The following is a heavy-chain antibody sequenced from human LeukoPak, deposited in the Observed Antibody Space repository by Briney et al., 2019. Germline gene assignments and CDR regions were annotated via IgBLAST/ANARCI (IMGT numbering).Heavy chain of an antibody. CDR3: ARDLGDILTGLSLN. CDR1: GYTFTGYY. Sequence: ASVKVSCKAFGYTFTGYYMHWVRQAPGQGLEWMGWINPNSGGTNYAQKFQGRVTMTRDTSISTAYMELSRLRSDDTAVYYCARDLGDILTGLSLNWGQGTLVTVSS. J-gene: IGHJ4*02. V-gene: IGHV1-2*02. D-gene: IGHD3-9*01. CDR2: INPNSGGT.